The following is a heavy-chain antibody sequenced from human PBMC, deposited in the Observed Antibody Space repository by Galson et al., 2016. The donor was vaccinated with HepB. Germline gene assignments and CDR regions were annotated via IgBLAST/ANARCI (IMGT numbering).Heavy chain of an antibody. CDR2: IYYTGST. D-gene: IGHD3-22*01. CDR3: ARVIGDTRGYIIDN. V-gene: IGHV4-39*07. Sequence: SETLSLTCTVSGASLSGSDDYWGWIRQPPGKGLEWIAIIYYTGSTYYNPSLRSRVTISEDTSKNQFSLKLTSVNAADTAVYYCARVIGDTRGYIIDNWGQGILVTVSS. CDR1: GASLSGSDDY. J-gene: IGHJ4*02.